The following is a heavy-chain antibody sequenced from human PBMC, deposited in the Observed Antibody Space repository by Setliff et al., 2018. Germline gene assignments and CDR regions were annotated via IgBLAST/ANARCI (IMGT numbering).Heavy chain of an antibody. CDR1: GGSINSYY. V-gene: IGHV4-4*07. CDR2: IYVSTGST. J-gene: IGHJ3*02. D-gene: IGHD1-26*01. Sequence: SETLSLTCTVSGGSINSYYWSWIRQSAGKGLEWIGRIYVSTGSTNYSPSLKSRVSISVDRSKNQFSLNLTSVTAADTAVYYCARGGDSGSYFLANHDAFDIWGQGTMVTVSS. CDR3: ARGGDSGSYFLANHDAFDI.